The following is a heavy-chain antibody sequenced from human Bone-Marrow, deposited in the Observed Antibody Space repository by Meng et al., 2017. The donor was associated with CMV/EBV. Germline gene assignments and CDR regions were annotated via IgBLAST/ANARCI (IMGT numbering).Heavy chain of an antibody. J-gene: IGHJ4*02. CDR1: GYTFISYG. Sequence: ASVKVSCKASGYTFISYGITWVRQAPGQGLEWMGWINPNSGGTNYAQKFQGRVTMTRDTSISTAYMELSRLRSDDTAVYYCARINWNPDYWGQGTLVTVSS. V-gene: IGHV1-2*02. D-gene: IGHD1-20*01. CDR3: ARINWNPDY. CDR2: INPNSGGT.